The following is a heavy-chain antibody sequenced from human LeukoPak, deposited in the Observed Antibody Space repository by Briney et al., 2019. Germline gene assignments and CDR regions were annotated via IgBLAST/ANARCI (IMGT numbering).Heavy chain of an antibody. CDR3: AKGYYYDSSGYYQHFDH. V-gene: IGHV3-30*18. CDR1: GFTFSSFG. D-gene: IGHD3-22*01. J-gene: IGHJ4*02. Sequence: GGSLRLSCAASGFTFSSFGIHWVRQAPAKGLDWVALISYDGSNQYYADSVKGRFTISRDNSKNTLYLQMNSLRAEDTAVYYCAKGYYYDSSGYYQHFDHWGQGTLVTVSS. CDR2: ISYDGSNQ.